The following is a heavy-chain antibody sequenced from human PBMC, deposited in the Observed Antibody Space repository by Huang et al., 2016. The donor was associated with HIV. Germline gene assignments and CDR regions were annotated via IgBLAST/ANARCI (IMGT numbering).Heavy chain of an antibody. J-gene: IGHJ4*02. D-gene: IGHD6-19*01. CDR1: GYTFTLFY. CDR2: INPNSGGT. CDR3: ALGRGSAWSPFDY. V-gene: IGHV1-2*02. Sequence: QVQLVQSGAEVKKPGASVKVSCKASGYTFTLFYIHWVRQAPGQGLEWMGWINPNSGGTNYAQKFQGRVTRTRDTSISTAYMELNRLRSDDTAVYYCALGRGSAWSPFDYWGQGTLVTVSS.